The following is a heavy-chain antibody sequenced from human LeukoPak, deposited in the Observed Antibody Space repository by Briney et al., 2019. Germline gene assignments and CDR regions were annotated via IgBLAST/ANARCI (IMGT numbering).Heavy chain of an antibody. Sequence: GASVKVSCKASGYTFTSYGISWVRQAPGQGLEWMGWISAYNGNTNYAQKLQGRVTMTTDTSTSTAYMELRSLRSDDTAVYYCARDPKGPADHYYSYGMDVGAKGTTVTVPS. J-gene: IGHJ6*04. CDR2: ISAYNGNT. CDR1: GYTFTSYG. CDR3: ARDPKGPADHYYSYGMDV. V-gene: IGHV1-18*01. D-gene: IGHD6-19*01.